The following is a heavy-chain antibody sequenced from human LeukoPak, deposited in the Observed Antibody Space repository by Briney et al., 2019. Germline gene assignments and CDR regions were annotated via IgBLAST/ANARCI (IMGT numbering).Heavy chain of an antibody. Sequence: AASVTVSFKASGYDFVSYGISWVRQAPGQGLEWMAWISPHNGGRKYSERIQGRVTLTTDTSTNTAYMDLRSLRSDDTAMYYCARDRGYRPDTFDVWGQGTMVTVSS. J-gene: IGHJ3*01. V-gene: IGHV1-18*01. D-gene: IGHD3-22*01. CDR1: GYDFVSYG. CDR2: ISPHNGGR. CDR3: ARDRGYRPDTFDV.